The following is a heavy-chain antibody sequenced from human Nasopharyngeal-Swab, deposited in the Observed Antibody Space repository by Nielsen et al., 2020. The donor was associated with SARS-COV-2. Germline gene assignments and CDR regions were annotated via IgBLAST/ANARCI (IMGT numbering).Heavy chain of an antibody. J-gene: IGHJ4*02. V-gene: IGHV3-30*18. CDR1: GFTVSSNY. D-gene: IGHD2-15*01. Sequence: GESLKISCAASGFTVSSNYMSWVRQAPGKGLEWVAVISYDGSNKYYADSVKGRFTISRDNSKNTLYLQMNSLRAEDTAVYYCVKEGSDFDYWGQGTLVTVSS. CDR3: VKEGSDFDY. CDR2: ISYDGSNK.